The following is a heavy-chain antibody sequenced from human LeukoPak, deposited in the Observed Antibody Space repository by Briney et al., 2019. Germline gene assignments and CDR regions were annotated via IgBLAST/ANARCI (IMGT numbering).Heavy chain of an antibody. CDR1: GFTFSSYS. J-gene: IGHJ6*02. D-gene: IGHD2-15*01. V-gene: IGHV3-21*01. CDR2: ISSSSSYI. CDR3: AREECSDGSCHYGMDV. Sequence: GGSLRLSCAASGFTFSSYSMNWVRQAPGKGLEWVSSISSSSSYIYYADSVKGRFTISRDNAKNSLYLQMNSLRAEDTAVYYCAREECSDGSCHYGMDVWGQGTTVTVSS.